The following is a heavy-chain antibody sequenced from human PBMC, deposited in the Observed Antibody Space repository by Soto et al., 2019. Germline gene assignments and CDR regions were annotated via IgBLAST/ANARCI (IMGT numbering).Heavy chain of an antibody. CDR3: ARDGYYYDSSAYYSYYSDY. CDR1: GGTFSSYA. V-gene: IGHV1-69*01. J-gene: IGHJ4*02. CDR2: IIPIFGTA. Sequence: QVQLVQSGAEEKKPGSSVKVSCKASGGTFSSYAISWVRQAPGQGLEWMGGIIPIFGTANYAQKFQGRVTITADESTSTAYMELSSLRSEDTAVYYCARDGYYYDSSAYYSYYSDYWRQGTLLTVSS. D-gene: IGHD3-22*01.